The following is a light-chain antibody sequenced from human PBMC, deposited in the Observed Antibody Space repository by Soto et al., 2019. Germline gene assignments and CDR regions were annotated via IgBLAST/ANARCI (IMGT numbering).Light chain of an antibody. CDR3: QQYNIWPWT. V-gene: IGKV1-39*01. Sequence: DIQMTQSPSSLSASVGDRVTITCRASQSISRFLNWYQQKPGKAPKFLIYDASSLQSGVPSRFSGSGSGTEFTLTISSLQSEDFAVYYCQQYNIWPWTFGQGTKVDIK. CDR2: DAS. CDR1: QSISRF. J-gene: IGKJ1*01.